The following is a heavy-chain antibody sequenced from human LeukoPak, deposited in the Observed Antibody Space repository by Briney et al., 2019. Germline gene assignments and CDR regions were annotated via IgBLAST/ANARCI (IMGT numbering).Heavy chain of an antibody. D-gene: IGHD1-26*01. CDR1: GFTFSDYY. CDR3: ARDRSYGEYYFDY. Sequence: GGSLRLSCAASGFTFSDYYMSWIRQAPGKGLEWVSYISSSGSTIYYADSVKGRFTISRDNAKNSLYLQMNSLRAEDTAVYYCARDRSYGEYYFDYWGQGTLVTVSS. CDR2: ISSSGSTI. J-gene: IGHJ4*02. V-gene: IGHV3-11*04.